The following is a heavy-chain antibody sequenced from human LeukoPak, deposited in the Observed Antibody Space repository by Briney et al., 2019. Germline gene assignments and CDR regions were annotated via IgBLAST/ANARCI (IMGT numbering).Heavy chain of an antibody. D-gene: IGHD5-18*01. J-gene: IGHJ5*02. CDR2: INHSGST. V-gene: IGHV4-34*01. CDR3: ARDPRRRGYSYGFPYNWFDP. Sequence: PSETLSLTCAVYGVSFSGYYWSWIRQPPGKGLEWIGEINHSGSTNYNPSLKSRVTISVDTSKNQFSLKLSSVTAADTAVYYCARDPRRRGYSYGFPYNWFDPWGQGTLVTVSS. CDR1: GVSFSGYY.